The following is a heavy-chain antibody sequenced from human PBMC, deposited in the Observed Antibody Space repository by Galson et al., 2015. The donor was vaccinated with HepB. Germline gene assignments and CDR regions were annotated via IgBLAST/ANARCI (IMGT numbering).Heavy chain of an antibody. J-gene: IGHJ4*02. CDR2: IWYDGSNK. D-gene: IGHD2-2*01. CDR3: ARDIVPANYFDY. CDR1: GFTFSSYG. Sequence: SLRLSCAASGFTFSSYGMHWVRQAPGKGLEWVAVIWYDGSNKYYADSVKGRFTISRDNSKNTLYLQMNSLRAEDTAVYYCARDIVPANYFDYWGQGTLVTVSS. V-gene: IGHV3-33*01.